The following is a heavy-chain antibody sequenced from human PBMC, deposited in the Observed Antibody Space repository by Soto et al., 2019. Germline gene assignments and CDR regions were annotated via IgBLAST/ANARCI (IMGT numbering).Heavy chain of an antibody. CDR1: GYTFTGYY. D-gene: IGHD6-13*01. CDR3: ARGPSNSSSWYRHYYYMDV. CDR2: INPNSGGT. Sequence: ASVKVSCKASGYTFTGYYMHWVRQAPGQGLEWMGWINPNSGGTNYAQKFQGWVTMTRDTSISTAYMELIRLRSDDTAVYYCARGPSNSSSWYRHYYYMDVWGKGTTVTVSS. V-gene: IGHV1-2*04. J-gene: IGHJ6*03.